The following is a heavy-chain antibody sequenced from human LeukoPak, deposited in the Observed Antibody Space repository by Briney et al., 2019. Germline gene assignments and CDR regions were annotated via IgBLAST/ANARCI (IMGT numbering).Heavy chain of an antibody. CDR2: IYYSGST. J-gene: IGHJ5*02. D-gene: IGHD6-6*01. CDR3: ARLYSSSSLRFDP. V-gene: IGHV4-59*01. CDR1: GGSISSYY. Sequence: SETLSLTCTVSGGSISSYYWSWIRQPPGKGLEWIGYIYYSGSTNYNPSLRSRVTISVDTSKNQFSLKLSSVTAADTAVYYCARLYSSSSLRFDPWGQGTLVTVSS.